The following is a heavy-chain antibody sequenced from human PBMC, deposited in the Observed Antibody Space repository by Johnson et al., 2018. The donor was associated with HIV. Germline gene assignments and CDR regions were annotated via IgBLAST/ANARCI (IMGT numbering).Heavy chain of an antibody. D-gene: IGHD2-2*01. Sequence: QVQLVESGGGVVQPGRSLRLSCAASGFTFSSYAMHWVRQAPGKGLEWVAVISYDGRTKYYADSVNGRFTISRDNSKNTLYLQMDSLRAEDSAVYYCAASWYGVSRPNAFDIWGQGTMVTVSS. CDR3: AASWYGVSRPNAFDI. V-gene: IGHV3-30-3*01. CDR1: GFTFSSYA. J-gene: IGHJ3*02. CDR2: ISYDGRTK.